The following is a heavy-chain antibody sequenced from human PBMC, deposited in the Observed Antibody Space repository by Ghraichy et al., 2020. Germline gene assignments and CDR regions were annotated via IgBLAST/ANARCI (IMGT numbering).Heavy chain of an antibody. CDR2: VSYDGFNK. CDR1: GFTFSNYG. D-gene: IGHD3-10*01. Sequence: LSLTCAASGFTFSNYGMHWVRQAPGKGLEWVAVVSYDGFNKDYADSVKGRFTISRDSSKNSLYLQMNSLRAEDTAVYYCAKPYYGSFYYYMDVWGKGTTVTVSS. V-gene: IGHV3-30*18. J-gene: IGHJ6*03. CDR3: AKPYYGSFYYYMDV.